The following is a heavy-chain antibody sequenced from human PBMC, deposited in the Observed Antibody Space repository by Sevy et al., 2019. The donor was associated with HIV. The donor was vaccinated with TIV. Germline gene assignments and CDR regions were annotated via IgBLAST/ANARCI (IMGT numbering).Heavy chain of an antibody. CDR1: GDAYY. Sequence: SETLSLTCAVSGDAYYWGWIRQPPGKGLEWIASIYHSGNRYYNASLKSRVTISVDTSKNQFSLKLSSVTAADTAVYFCVGGKEAAVHYWGQGTLVTVSS. CDR2: IYHSGNR. D-gene: IGHD3-16*01. V-gene: IGHV4-38-2*01. CDR3: VGGKEAAVHY. J-gene: IGHJ4*02.